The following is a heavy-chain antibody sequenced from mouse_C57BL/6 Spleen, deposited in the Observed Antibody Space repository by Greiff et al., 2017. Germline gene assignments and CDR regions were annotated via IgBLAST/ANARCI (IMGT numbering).Heavy chain of an antibody. D-gene: IGHD2-1*01. CDR1: GYSITSCYY. J-gene: IGHJ4*01. Sequence: EVKLQESGPGLVKPSQSLSLTCSVTGYSITSCYYWNWIRQFPENKLEGVGYRSDDGSNNYNPSLKNRISITSDTTKNQLFLKLNSVTTEDTAINYCARGAFYYGNFMDYWGQGTLVTVSS. CDR2: RSDDGSN. V-gene: IGHV3-6*01. CDR3: ARGAFYYGNFMDY.